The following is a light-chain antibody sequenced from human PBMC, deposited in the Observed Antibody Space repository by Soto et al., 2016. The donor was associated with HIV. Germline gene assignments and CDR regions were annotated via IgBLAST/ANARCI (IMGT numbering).Light chain of an antibody. V-gene: IGKV1-5*03. J-gene: IGKJ1*01. CDR2: KAS. Sequence: DIQTTQSPSTLSASVGDRVTITCRASQSISSWLAWYQQKPGKAPKLLIYKASSLESGVPSRFSGSGSGTEFTLTISSLQPDDFATYYCQQYNSYPWTFGQGTKVEI. CDR1: QSISSW. CDR3: QQYNSYPWT.